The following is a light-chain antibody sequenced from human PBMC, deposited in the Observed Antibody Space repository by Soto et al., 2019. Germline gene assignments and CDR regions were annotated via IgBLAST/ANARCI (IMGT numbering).Light chain of an antibody. Sequence: QSALTQPASVSGSPGQSITISCTGTSSDIGDYNYVSWYRHLPGKAPHLIIYEVTNRPSGVSDRFSGSKSGNTASLTISGLQPEDEAHYYCGTYGSKTTLLFGGGTKLTVL. CDR3: GTYGSKTTLL. J-gene: IGLJ2*01. CDR1: SSDIGDYNY. V-gene: IGLV2-14*01. CDR2: EVT.